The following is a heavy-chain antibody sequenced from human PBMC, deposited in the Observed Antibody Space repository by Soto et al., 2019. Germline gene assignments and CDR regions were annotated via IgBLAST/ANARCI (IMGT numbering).Heavy chain of an antibody. V-gene: IGHV4-39*01. Sequence: XESLSLPCTVSCGSVTNSRYYWGWIRQSPGKGLEWIGSVYYRGRSYSKSSVKSRVTISVDTSKNQFSLNLNSVTASDTAVYFCVSKRTTVITQAYFDDWGPGALVTVSS. D-gene: IGHD4-4*01. J-gene: IGHJ4*02. CDR2: VYYRGRS. CDR1: CGSVTNSRYY. CDR3: VSKRTTVITQAYFDD.